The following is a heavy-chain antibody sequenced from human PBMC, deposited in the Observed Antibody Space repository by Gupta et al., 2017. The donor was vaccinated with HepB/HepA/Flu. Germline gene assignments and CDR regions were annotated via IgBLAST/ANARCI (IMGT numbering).Heavy chain of an antibody. Sequence: EVQLVESGVTLVNPGGSLRLSCAASGFTFTDAAMSWVRQAPGKGLEWVGRIKRKSDGATVEYGAPVKGRFTISRDDSKDTMYLQMSSLKTEDTAVYYCTTYSGYSDYWGQGTLVTVSS. D-gene: IGHD1-26*01. CDR3: TTYSGYSDY. CDR1: GFTFTDAA. J-gene: IGHJ4*01. V-gene: IGHV3-15*02. CDR2: IKRKSDGATV.